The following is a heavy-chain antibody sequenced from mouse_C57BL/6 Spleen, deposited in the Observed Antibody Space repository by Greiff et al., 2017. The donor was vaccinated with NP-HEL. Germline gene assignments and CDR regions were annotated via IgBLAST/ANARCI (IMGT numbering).Heavy chain of an antibody. V-gene: IGHV1-81*01. CDR3: ARQGLGTAHFDY. Sequence: VQLVESGAELARPGASVKLSCKASGYTFTSYGISWVKQRTGQGLEWIGEIYPRSGNTYYNEKFKGKATLTADKSSSTAYMELRSLTSEDSAVYFCARQGLGTAHFDYWGQGTTLTVSS. CDR2: IYPRSGNT. J-gene: IGHJ2*01. D-gene: IGHD4-1*01. CDR1: GYTFTSYG.